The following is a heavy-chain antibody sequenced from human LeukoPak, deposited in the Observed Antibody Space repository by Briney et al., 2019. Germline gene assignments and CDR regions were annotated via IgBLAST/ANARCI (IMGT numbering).Heavy chain of an antibody. J-gene: IGHJ4*02. D-gene: IGHD6-13*01. CDR2: ISSSSSTI. CDR1: GFTFSSYS. V-gene: IGHV3-48*04. Sequence: GGSLRLSCAASGFTFSSYSMNWVRQAPGKGLEWVSYISSSSSTIYYADSVKGRFTISRDNAKNSLYLQMNSLRAEDTAVYYCARAWSIAAAAHFDYWGQGTLVTVSS. CDR3: ARAWSIAAAAHFDY.